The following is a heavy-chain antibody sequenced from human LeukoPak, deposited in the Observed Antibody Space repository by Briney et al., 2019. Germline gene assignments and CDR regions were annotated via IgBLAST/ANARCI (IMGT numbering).Heavy chain of an antibody. Sequence: GASVKVSCKASGYTFTSYYMHWVRQAPGQGLEWMGIINPSGGSTSYAQKFQGRVTMTRDMSTSTVYMELSSLRSEDTAVYYCARGYCTNGVCYLGAFDIWGQGTMVTVSS. CDR3: ARGYCTNGVCYLGAFDI. CDR1: GYTFTSYY. D-gene: IGHD2-8*01. J-gene: IGHJ3*02. V-gene: IGHV1-46*01. CDR2: INPSGGST.